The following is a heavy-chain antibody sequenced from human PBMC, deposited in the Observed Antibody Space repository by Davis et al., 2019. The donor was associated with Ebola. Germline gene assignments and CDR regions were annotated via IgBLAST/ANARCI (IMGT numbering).Heavy chain of an antibody. CDR1: GFTFNNYW. D-gene: IGHD1-1*01. CDR3: AIDSRSTTSGAH. Sequence: GESLKISCAASGFTFNNYWMSWVRQAPGKGLEWVANIKQGGSDKNYVDSVKGRFTISRDNAKNSLYLQMNSLRAEDTAVFYCAIDSRSTTSGAHWGQGTLVTVSS. CDR2: IKQGGSDK. J-gene: IGHJ4*02. V-gene: IGHV3-7*01.